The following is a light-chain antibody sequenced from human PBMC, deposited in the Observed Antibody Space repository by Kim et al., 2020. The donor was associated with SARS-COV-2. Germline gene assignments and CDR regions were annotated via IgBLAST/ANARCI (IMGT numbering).Light chain of an antibody. CDR1: SSDVGGYNY. J-gene: IGLJ3*02. CDR3: CSFAGTAYV. Sequence: QSALTQPRSVSGSLGQSVTISCTGTSSDVGGYNYVSWIQHHPVKAPKLIIYDVSNRPSGVPDRFSASKSGNTASLTISGLQADDEADYYCCSFAGTAYVFGGGTQLTVL. CDR2: DVS. V-gene: IGLV2-11*01.